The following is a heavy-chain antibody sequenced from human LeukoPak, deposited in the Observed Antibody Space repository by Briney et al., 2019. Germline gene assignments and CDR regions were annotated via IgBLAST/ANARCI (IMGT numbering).Heavy chain of an antibody. D-gene: IGHD3-3*01. CDR1: GFTFSSYW. CDR2: INSDGSST. Sequence: GGSLRLSCAASGFTFSSYWMHWVRQAPGKGLVWVSRINSDGSSTSYADSVKGRFTISRDNAKNTLYLQMNSLRAEDTAVYYCARAEITIFGPSVWGQGTLVTVSS. CDR3: ARAEITIFGPSV. J-gene: IGHJ4*02. V-gene: IGHV3-74*01.